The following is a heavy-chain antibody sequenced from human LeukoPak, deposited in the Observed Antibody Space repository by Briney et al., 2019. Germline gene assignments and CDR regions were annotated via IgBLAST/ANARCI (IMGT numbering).Heavy chain of an antibody. J-gene: IGHJ6*03. V-gene: IGHV3-64*01. CDR2: ISSNGGST. CDR3: ARDPELLLGSYYYYYYMDV. Sequence: PGGSLRLSCAASGFTFSSYAMHWVRQAPGKGLEYVSAISSNGGSTYYANSVKGRFTISRDNSKNTLYLQMGSLRAEDMAVYYCARDPELLLGSYYYYYYMDVWGKGTTVTVSS. D-gene: IGHD1-26*01. CDR1: GFTFSSYA.